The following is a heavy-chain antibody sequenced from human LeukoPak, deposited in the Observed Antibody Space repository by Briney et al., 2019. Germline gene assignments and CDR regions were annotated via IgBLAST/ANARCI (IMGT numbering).Heavy chain of an antibody. CDR1: GGSFSGYY. CDR3: AKPVFWYSSSSDLAFDI. V-gene: IGHV4-34*01. D-gene: IGHD6-6*01. J-gene: IGHJ3*02. CDR2: INHSGST. Sequence: PSETLSLTCAVYGGSFSGYYWSWIRQPPGKGLEWIGEINHSGSTNYNPSLKSRVTISVDTSKNQFSLKLSSVTAADTAVYYCAKPVFWYSSSSDLAFDIWGQGTMVTVSS.